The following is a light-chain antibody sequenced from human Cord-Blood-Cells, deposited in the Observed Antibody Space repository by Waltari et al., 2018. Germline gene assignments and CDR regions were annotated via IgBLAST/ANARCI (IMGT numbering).Light chain of an antibody. Sequence: IQMTQSPSSLSASVGDRVTITCRASQSISSYLNWYQQKPGKAPKLLIYAASSLQSGVPSRFSGSGSVTDFTLTISSLQPEDFATYYCQQSYSTPYTVGQGTKLEIK. CDR3: QQSYSTPYT. CDR1: QSISSY. CDR2: AAS. J-gene: IGKJ2*01. V-gene: IGKV1-39*01.